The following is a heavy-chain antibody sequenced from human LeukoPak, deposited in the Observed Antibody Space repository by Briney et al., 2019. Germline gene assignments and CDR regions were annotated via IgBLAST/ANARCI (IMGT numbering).Heavy chain of an antibody. CDR1: GFTFTSYG. V-gene: IGHV3-30*03. CDR3: AHIVATLEGVDY. Sequence: GGSLRISCAASGFTFTSYGMHRVRQAPGKGLEWVAVISYDGSNKYYADSVKGRFTISRDNSKNTLYLQMNSLRAEDTAVYYCAHIVATLEGVDYWGQGTLLTVSS. D-gene: IGHD5-12*01. CDR2: ISYDGSNK. J-gene: IGHJ4*02.